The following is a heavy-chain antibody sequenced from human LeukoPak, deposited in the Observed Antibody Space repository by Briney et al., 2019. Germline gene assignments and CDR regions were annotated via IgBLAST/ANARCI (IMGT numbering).Heavy chain of an antibody. CDR1: GGSISSGSYY. Sequence: PSETLSLTCTVSGGSISSGSYYWSWIRQPAGKGLEWIGRIYYSGSTNYNPSLKSRVTISVDTSKNQFSLKLSSVTAADTAVYYCARDGYYDILTGYRPDYYYGMDVWGQGTTVTVSS. CDR3: ARDGYYDILTGYRPDYYYGMDV. D-gene: IGHD3-9*01. CDR2: IYYSGST. V-gene: IGHV4-61*10. J-gene: IGHJ6*02.